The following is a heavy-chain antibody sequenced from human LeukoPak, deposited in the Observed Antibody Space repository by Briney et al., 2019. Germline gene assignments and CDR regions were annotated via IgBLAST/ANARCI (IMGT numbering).Heavy chain of an antibody. CDR3: ARVPTYYDFWSGPGAFDI. D-gene: IGHD3-3*01. J-gene: IGHJ3*02. Sequence: SETLSLTCAVSGGSISSGGYSWSWIRQPPGKGLEWIGYIYYSGSTNYNPSLKSRVTISVDTSKNQFSLKLSSVTAADTAVYYCARVPTYYDFWSGPGAFDIWGQGTMVTVSS. CDR1: GGSISSGGYS. V-gene: IGHV4-61*08. CDR2: IYYSGST.